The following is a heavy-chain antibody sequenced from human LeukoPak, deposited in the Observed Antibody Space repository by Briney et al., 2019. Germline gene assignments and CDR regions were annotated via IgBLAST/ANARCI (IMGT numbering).Heavy chain of an antibody. V-gene: IGHV5-10-1*01. Sequence: GESLKISCTTSGYTFTTYRITWVRQVPGKGLEWMGRIDPSGSSSTHSPSFQGHVTISVDQSIRTAYLQWSSLEASDTAIYYCARSSRTNRRGWYGFYYFDYWGQGTRVTVSS. J-gene: IGHJ4*02. CDR3: ARSSRTNRRGWYGFYYFDY. CDR2: IDPSGSSS. D-gene: IGHD6-19*01. CDR1: GYTFTTYR.